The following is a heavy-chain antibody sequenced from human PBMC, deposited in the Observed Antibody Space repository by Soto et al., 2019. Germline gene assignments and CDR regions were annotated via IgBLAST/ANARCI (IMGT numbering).Heavy chain of an antibody. CDR1: GFTFSSYA. J-gene: IGHJ4*02. Sequence: GGSLRLSCAASGFTFSSYAMSWVRQAPGKGLEWVSAISGRGGSTYYADSVKGRFTISRDNSKNTLYLQMTSLRAEDTAVYYCAKPSDRYPIPIGSGSYYDYWGQGTLVTVSS. CDR3: AKPSDRYPIPIGSGSYYDY. D-gene: IGHD3-10*01. V-gene: IGHV3-23*01. CDR2: ISGRGGST.